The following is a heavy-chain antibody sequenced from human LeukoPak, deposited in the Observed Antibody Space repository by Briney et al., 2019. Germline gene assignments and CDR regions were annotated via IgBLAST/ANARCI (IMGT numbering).Heavy chain of an antibody. Sequence: GSLRLSCAASGFTFNTYWMAWVRQAPGKGLEWLAQIKPDGSEEYYADSLKGRFIVSRDNAKNSLYLQMNSLKAEDTAVYFCARSRSKIFDIWGQGTMVTVSS. CDR3: ARSRSKIFDI. CDR2: IKPDGSEE. CDR1: GFTFNTYW. D-gene: IGHD5-24*01. V-gene: IGHV3-7*03. J-gene: IGHJ3*02.